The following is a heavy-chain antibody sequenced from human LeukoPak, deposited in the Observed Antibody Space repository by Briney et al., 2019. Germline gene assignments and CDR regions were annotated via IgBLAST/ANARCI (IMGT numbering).Heavy chain of an antibody. D-gene: IGHD3-22*01. CDR3: ARDHSLQTYYYDSSGLDDSFDI. CDR1: GFTFRSDA. V-gene: IGHV3-23*01. Sequence: PGGSLRLSCAASGFTFRSDAMSWGRPAPGKGVEWVSAFSGSGGSTYYADPVKGRFTISRDNSKNTLYLQMTSLRAEDTAVYYCARDHSLQTYYYDSSGLDDSFDIWGQGTMVTVSS. J-gene: IGHJ3*02. CDR2: FSGSGGST.